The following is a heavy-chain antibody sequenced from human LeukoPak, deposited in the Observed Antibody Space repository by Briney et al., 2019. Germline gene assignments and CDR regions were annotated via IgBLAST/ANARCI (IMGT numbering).Heavy chain of an antibody. D-gene: IGHD6-19*01. J-gene: IGHJ4*02. V-gene: IGHV4-4*07. CDR2: IYTSGST. CDR3: ARNQRLVRSSVAYYFDY. Sequence: SETPSLTCTVSGGSISSYYWSWIRQPAGKGLEWIGRIYTSGSTNYNPSLKSRVTMSVDTSKNQFSLKLSSVTAADTAVYYCARNQRLVRSSVAYYFDYWGQGTLVTVSS. CDR1: GGSISSYY.